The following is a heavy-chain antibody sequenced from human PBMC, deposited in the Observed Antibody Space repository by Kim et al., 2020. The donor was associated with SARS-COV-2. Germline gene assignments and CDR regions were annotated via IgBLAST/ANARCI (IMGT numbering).Heavy chain of an antibody. CDR3: ARDAVPVHYYYYGMDV. CDR1: GYTFTSYY. J-gene: IGHJ6*02. Sequence: ASVKVSCKASGYTFTSYYMHWVRQAPGQGLEWMGIINPSGGSTSYAQKFQGRVTMTRDTSTSTVYMELSSLRSEDTAVYYCARDAVPVHYYYYGMDVRGQGTTVTVSS. CDR2: INPSGGST. V-gene: IGHV1-46*01. D-gene: IGHD2-2*01.